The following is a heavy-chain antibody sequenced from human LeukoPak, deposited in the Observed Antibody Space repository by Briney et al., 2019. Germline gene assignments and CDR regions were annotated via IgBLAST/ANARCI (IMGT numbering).Heavy chain of an antibody. CDR1: GGSISSYY. D-gene: IGHD1-26*01. Sequence: SETLSLTCTVSGGSISSYYWSWIRQPPGKGLEWIGYIYYSGSTNYNPSLKSRVTISVDTSKNQFSLKLSSVTAADTAVYYCARDLSGSPHYWGQGTLVTVSS. CDR2: IYYSGST. CDR3: ARDLSGSPHY. J-gene: IGHJ4*02. V-gene: IGHV4-59*01.